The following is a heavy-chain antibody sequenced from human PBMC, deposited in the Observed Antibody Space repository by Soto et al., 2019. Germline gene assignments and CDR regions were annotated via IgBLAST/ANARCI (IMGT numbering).Heavy chain of an antibody. V-gene: IGHV1-18*01. CDR2: ISAYNGNT. D-gene: IGHD6-19*01. Sequence: QVQLVQSGAEVKKPGASVKVSCKASGYTFTSYGISWVRQAPGQGLEWMGWISAYNGNTNYAQKLQGRVTMTTDTSTGTGYMGLRSLRSDDTAVYYCARGPPIAVAAPYYYGMDVWGQGTTVTVSS. J-gene: IGHJ6*02. CDR3: ARGPPIAVAAPYYYGMDV. CDR1: GYTFTSYG.